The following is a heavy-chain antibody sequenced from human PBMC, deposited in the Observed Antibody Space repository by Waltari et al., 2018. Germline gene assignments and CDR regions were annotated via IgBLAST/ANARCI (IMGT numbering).Heavy chain of an antibody. V-gene: IGHV1-3*01. J-gene: IGHJ3*02. CDR2: INAGNGNT. Sequence: VQSGAEVKKPGASVKVSCKASGYTFTTYVLHWVRQAPGQRLEWMGSINAGNGNTRYSQGFQGRVTITRDTPATTAYMELSRLRSDDTAVYYCARETWSSGWYRGAFDIWGQGTMVTVSS. CDR1: GYTFTTYV. CDR3: ARETWSSGWYRGAFDI. D-gene: IGHD6-19*01.